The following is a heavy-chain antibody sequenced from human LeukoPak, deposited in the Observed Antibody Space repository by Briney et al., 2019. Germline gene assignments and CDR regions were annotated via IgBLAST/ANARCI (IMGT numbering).Heavy chain of an antibody. Sequence: GGSLRLSCAASGFTFSSYSMNWVRQASGKGLEWVSSISSSGSYIYYADSVKGRFTISRDNARNSLYLQMNSLRAEDTAVYYCARDQQFYSSSGFDYWGQGTLVTVSS. D-gene: IGHD6-6*01. CDR2: ISSSGSYI. V-gene: IGHV3-21*01. CDR3: ARDQQFYSSSGFDY. CDR1: GFTFSSYS. J-gene: IGHJ4*02.